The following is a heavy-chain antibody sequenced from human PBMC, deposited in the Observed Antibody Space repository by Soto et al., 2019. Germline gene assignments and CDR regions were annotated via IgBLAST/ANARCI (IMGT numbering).Heavy chain of an antibody. CDR3: ARSPAARDYYYYGMDV. J-gene: IGHJ6*02. CDR1: GYTFTNYG. V-gene: IGHV1-18*01. D-gene: IGHD6-6*01. Sequence: QVQLVQSGAEVREPGASVKVSCKASGYTFTNYGVSWVRQAPGQGLEWMGWISAYNGNTNYAQKLQGRVTMTTDTSTSTAYMELRSLRSDDTAVYYCARSPAARDYYYYGMDVWGQGTTVTVSS. CDR2: ISAYNGNT.